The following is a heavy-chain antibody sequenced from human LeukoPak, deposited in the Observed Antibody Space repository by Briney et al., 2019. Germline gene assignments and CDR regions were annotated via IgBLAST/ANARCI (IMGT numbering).Heavy chain of an antibody. V-gene: IGHV4-34*01. J-gene: IGHJ3*02. Sequence: SETLSLTCAVYGGSFSGYYWSWIRQPPGKGLEWIGEIKHSGSTNYNPSLKSRVTISVDTSKNQFSLKLSSVTAADTAVYYCARVRCSGGSCYSFFFLGGAFDIWGQGTMVTVSS. CDR1: GGSFSGYY. D-gene: IGHD2-15*01. CDR3: ARVRCSGGSCYSFFFLGGAFDI. CDR2: IKHSGST.